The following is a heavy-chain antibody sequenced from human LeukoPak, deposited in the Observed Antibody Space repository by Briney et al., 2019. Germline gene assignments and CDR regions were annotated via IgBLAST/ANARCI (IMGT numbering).Heavy chain of an antibody. V-gene: IGHV3-9*01. D-gene: IGHD3-16*01. CDR3: TKDKWGGGYNNAFKY. Sequence: SLRLSCAASGFTYDDYAMHWVRQAPGKGLEWVSGISWNSNIIAYADAVKGRFTISRDNAKNSLYLQMNSLRAEDTALYYCTKDKWGGGYNNAFKYWGQGALVTVSS. CDR2: ISWNSNII. CDR1: GFTYDDYA. J-gene: IGHJ4*02.